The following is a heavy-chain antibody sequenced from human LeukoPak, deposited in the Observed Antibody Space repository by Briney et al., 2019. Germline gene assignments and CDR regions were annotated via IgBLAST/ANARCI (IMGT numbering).Heavy chain of an antibody. J-gene: IGHJ4*02. Sequence: QPGGSLRLSCAASGFTFSSYGMHWVRQAPGKGLEWVAVISYDGSNTYYADSVKGRFTISRDNSKNMLYLQMNSLRAEDTAVYYCAKPYYYGSRSYMDYWGQGPLVTVSS. CDR2: ISYDGSNT. D-gene: IGHD3-10*01. CDR1: GFTFSSYG. V-gene: IGHV3-30*18. CDR3: AKPYYYGSRSYMDY.